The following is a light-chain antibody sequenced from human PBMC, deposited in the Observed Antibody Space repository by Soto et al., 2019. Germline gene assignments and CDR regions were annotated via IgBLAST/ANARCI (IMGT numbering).Light chain of an antibody. CDR1: QSVASD. CDR3: QQYGSSPIT. Sequence: EVVMTQSPATLSVSPGEGVSLSCRASQSVASDVAWYQQRPGQAPRLLIYGASNRATGIPARFSGSGSGTDFTLTISRLEPEDFAVYYCQQYGSSPITFGQGTRLEIK. V-gene: IGKV3-20*01. J-gene: IGKJ5*01. CDR2: GAS.